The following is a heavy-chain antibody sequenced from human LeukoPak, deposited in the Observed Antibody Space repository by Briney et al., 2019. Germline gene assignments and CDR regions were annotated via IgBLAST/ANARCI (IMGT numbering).Heavy chain of an antibody. Sequence: SETLSLTCTVSGGSISSSYYYWGWIRQPPGKGLEWIGSIYSSGSTYYNPSLKSRVTISVDTSKNQFSLKLTSVTAADTAVYYCARGGVEMATIDYWGQGTLVTVSS. CDR3: ARGGVEMATIDY. J-gene: IGHJ4*02. CDR2: IYSSGST. D-gene: IGHD5-24*01. CDR1: GGSISSSYYY. V-gene: IGHV4-39*01.